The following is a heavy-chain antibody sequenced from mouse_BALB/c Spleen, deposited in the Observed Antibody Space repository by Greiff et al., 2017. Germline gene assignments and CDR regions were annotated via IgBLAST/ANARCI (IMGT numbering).Heavy chain of an antibody. Sequence: EVKLVESGGDLVKPGGSLKLSCAASGFTFSSYGMSWVRQTPDKRLEWVATISSGGSYTYYPDSVKGRFTISRDNAKNTLYLQMSSLKSEDTAMYYCARRLLRSGWYFDVWGAGTTVTVSS. CDR3: ARRLLRSGWYFDV. CDR1: GFTFSSYG. V-gene: IGHV5-6*01. CDR2: ISSGGSYT. J-gene: IGHJ1*01. D-gene: IGHD1-1*01.